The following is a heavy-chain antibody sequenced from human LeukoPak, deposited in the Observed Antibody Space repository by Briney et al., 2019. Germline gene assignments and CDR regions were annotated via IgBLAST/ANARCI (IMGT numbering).Heavy chain of an antibody. Sequence: GGSLRLSCAASGFTVSDNYMYWVRQAPGKGLEWVSVVYTGGTTYAADSVKGRFTISRDNSKNTLYLQMNSLRAEDTAVYYCASLDRLYDILTGCCFDYWGQGTLVTVSS. V-gene: IGHV3-53*01. CDR2: VYTGGTT. CDR3: ASLDRLYDILTGCCFDY. D-gene: IGHD3-9*01. J-gene: IGHJ4*02. CDR1: GFTVSDNY.